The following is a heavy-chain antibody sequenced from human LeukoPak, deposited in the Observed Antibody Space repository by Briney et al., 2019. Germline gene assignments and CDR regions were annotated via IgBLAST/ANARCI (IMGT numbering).Heavy chain of an antibody. CDR2: IVVGSGNT. J-gene: IGHJ4*02. D-gene: IGHD6-13*01. V-gene: IGHV1-58*01. CDR3: ARVQVHSPAAGLTLDN. CDR1: GFTFTSSA. Sequence: SVKVSCKASGFTFTSSAVQWVRQARGQRLEWIGWIVVGSGNTNYAQKFQERVTITRDMSTSTAYMELSSLRSDDTAVYYCARVQVHSPAAGLTLDNWGQGTLVTVSS.